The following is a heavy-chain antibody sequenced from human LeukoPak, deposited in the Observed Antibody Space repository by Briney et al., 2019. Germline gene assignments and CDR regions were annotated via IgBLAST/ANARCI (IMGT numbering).Heavy chain of an antibody. J-gene: IGHJ4*02. Sequence: SVKVSCKASGGTFSSYAISWVRQAPGQGLEWMGGIIPIFGTANYAQKFQGRVTITADESTSTAYMELSSLRSEDTAVYYCAREADCSSTSCHIDYWGQGTLVTVSS. V-gene: IGHV1-69*13. D-gene: IGHD2-2*02. CDR2: IIPIFGTA. CDR3: AREADCSSTSCHIDY. CDR1: GGTFSSYA.